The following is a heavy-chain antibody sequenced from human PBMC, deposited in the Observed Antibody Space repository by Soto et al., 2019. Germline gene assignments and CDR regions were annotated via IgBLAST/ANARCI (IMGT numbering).Heavy chain of an antibody. V-gene: IGHV1-69*02. Sequence: GASVKVSCKASGGTFSSYTISWVRQAPGQGLEWMGRIIPILGIANYAQKFQGRVTITRDTSASTAYMELSSLRSEDTAVYYCASPYYYDSSGYSFPDIYYYYGMDVWGQGTTVTVSS. CDR2: IIPILGIA. CDR3: ASPYYYDSSGYSFPDIYYYYGMDV. D-gene: IGHD3-22*01. CDR1: GGTFSSYT. J-gene: IGHJ6*02.